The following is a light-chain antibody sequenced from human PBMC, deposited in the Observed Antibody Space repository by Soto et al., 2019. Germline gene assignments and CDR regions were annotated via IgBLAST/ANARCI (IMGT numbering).Light chain of an antibody. V-gene: IGKV3-20*01. Sequence: EIVLPPSPGTLSLSTGERATLSCRASQSVTYLAWFQQTPGQAPRLLIYGASSRATVLPDRFSGSGSETDFTLTVSRLEPEDFAVYYCQQYGSAPITFGQGTRLEIK. J-gene: IGKJ5*01. CDR3: QQYGSAPIT. CDR2: GAS. CDR1: QSVTY.